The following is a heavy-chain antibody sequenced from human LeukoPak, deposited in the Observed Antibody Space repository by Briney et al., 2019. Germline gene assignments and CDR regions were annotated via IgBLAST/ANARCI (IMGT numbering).Heavy chain of an antibody. CDR1: GDSISGGGSS. CDR2: IYDSGNT. D-gene: IGHD3-10*01. Sequence: PSETLSLTCTVSGDSISGGGSSWTWIRQHPGKGLEWIGYIYDSGNTYYNPSLKSRVNISVDTSKNQFSLKLNSVTAADTAVYYCARDRSDSTTRFFDYWGQGTLVTVSS. J-gene: IGHJ4*02. V-gene: IGHV4-31*03. CDR3: ARDRSDSTTRFFDY.